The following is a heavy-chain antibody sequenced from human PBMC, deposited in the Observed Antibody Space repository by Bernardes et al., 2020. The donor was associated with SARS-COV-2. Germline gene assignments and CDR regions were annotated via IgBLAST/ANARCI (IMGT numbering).Heavy chain of an antibody. D-gene: IGHD1-26*01. J-gene: IGHJ4*02. CDR2: ISSISHYI. Sequence: WGSLRLSCAASGFSFRHYNMDWVRQAPGKGLELVSSISSISHYIYYSDSVGSRFTVSRDNAKNYLFLQMHSLRAADTAGDHCARDQSVRERQFDYWGQGTLVTVSS. CDR1: GFSFRHYN. V-gene: IGHV3-21*01. CDR3: ARDQSVRERQFDY.